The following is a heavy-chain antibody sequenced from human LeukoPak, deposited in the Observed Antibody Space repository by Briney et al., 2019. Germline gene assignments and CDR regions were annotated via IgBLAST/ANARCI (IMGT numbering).Heavy chain of an antibody. V-gene: IGHV4-39*01. CDR3: AKSGGYGLIDY. D-gene: IGHD1-26*01. CDR1: GASISGSGYY. CDR2: IYYSGST. J-gene: IGHJ4*02. Sequence: SETLSLTCAVSGASISGSGYYWGWIRQPPGRGLEWIGNIYYSGSTYYNASLQSRVTISIDTSKNQFSLRLNSVTAADTAMYYCAKSGGYGLIDYWGQGTLVTVSS.